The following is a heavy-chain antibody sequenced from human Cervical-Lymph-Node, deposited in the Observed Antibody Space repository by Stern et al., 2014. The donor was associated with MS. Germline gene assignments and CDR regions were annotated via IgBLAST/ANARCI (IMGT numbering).Heavy chain of an antibody. Sequence: QLVQSGAEVRKPGASVRVSCKTSGYNFLSDDINWVRQATGPGLEWMGWMNPDSGDTGYAQKFQGRLTITGDTSIKTAYMELTSLSSEDSAVYYCTKAWDSWGQGTLVTVSS. V-gene: IGHV1-8*01. J-gene: IGHJ5*01. CDR3: TKAWDS. CDR1: GYNFLSDD. CDR2: MNPDSGDT.